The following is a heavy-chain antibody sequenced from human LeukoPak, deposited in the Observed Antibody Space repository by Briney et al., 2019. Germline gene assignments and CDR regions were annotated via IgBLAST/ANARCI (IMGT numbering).Heavy chain of an antibody. V-gene: IGHV3-7*03. J-gene: IGHJ3*02. CDR2: IKQDGSEK. D-gene: IGHD2-8*02. CDR3: ARGWVVATGGFDM. Sequence: GGSLRLSCVVSGFTINSFWMNWVRQAPGKGLGWVANIKQDGSEKNYVDSVKGRFTISRDNAKNSLFLQMNSLRAEDTAVCFCARGWVVATGGFDMWGQGTMVTVSS. CDR1: GFTINSFW.